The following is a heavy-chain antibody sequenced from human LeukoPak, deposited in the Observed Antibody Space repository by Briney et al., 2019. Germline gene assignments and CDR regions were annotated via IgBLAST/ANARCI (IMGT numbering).Heavy chain of an antibody. CDR2: INSDGSST. D-gene: IGHD5-18*01. CDR3: ASDTVDTALGIDY. Sequence: PGGSLRLSCAASGFTFSRYWMHWVRQAPGKGLVWVSCINSDGSSTAYADSVKGRFTISRDNAKNTLYLQMNSLRAEDTAVYYCASDTVDTALGIDYWGQGTLVTVSS. CDR1: GFTFSRYW. V-gene: IGHV3-74*01. J-gene: IGHJ4*02.